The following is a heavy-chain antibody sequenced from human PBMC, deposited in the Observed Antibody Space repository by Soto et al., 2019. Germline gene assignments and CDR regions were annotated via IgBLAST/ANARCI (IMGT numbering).Heavy chain of an antibody. D-gene: IGHD1-26*01. V-gene: IGHV4-39*01. Sequence: QLQLQESGPGLVKPSETLSLTCTVSGGSISSSSYYWGWIRQPPGKGLEWIGSIYYSGRTYYNPSLKSRVTISVDTSKNQVSLKLSSVTAADTAVDYCARSATTRKTDYWGQGTLVTVSS. CDR2: IYYSGRT. J-gene: IGHJ4*02. CDR3: ARSATTRKTDY. CDR1: GGSISSSSYY.